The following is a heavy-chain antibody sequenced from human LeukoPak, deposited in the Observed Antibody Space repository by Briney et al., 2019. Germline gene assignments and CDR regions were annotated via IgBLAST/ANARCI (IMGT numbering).Heavy chain of an antibody. CDR1: GYTFTSYY. CDR3: ARLTYYYDSSGQNWFDP. V-gene: IGHV1-46*01. D-gene: IGHD3-22*01. J-gene: IGHJ5*02. CDR2: INPSGGST. Sequence: ASVKVSCKASGYTFTSYYMHWVRQAPGQGLEWMGIINPSGGSTSYAQKFQGRVTITRDTSASTAYMELSSLRSGDTAVYYCARLTYYYDSSGQNWFDPWGQGTLVTASS.